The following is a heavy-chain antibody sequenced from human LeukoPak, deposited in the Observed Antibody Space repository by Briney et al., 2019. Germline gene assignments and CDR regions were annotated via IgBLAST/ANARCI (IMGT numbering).Heavy chain of an antibody. CDR3: ARSGYWGSLDYYYGLDV. Sequence: TGGSLRLSCAASGFTFSSYAMNWVRQAPGKGLEWVSAVSGSSGSTNYADSVKGRFSISRDNSKNTLYLQMNSLRAEDTAVYYCARSGYWGSLDYYYGLDVWGQGTTVTASS. V-gene: IGHV3-23*01. J-gene: IGHJ6*02. CDR1: GFTFSSYA. CDR2: VSGSSGST. D-gene: IGHD7-27*01.